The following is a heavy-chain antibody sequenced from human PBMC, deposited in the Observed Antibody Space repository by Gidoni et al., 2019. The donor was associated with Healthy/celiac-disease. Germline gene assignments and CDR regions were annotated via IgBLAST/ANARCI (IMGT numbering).Heavy chain of an antibody. CDR1: GFTFSSNA. CDR3: AKGSGSYYSAFDI. Sequence: EVQLLESGGGLVQPGGSLRLSCAASGFTFSSNALSWVRQAPGKGLEWVSAISGSGGSTYYADSVKGRFTISRDNSKNTLYLQMNSLRAEDTAVYYCAKGSGSYYSAFDIWGQGTMVTVSS. V-gene: IGHV3-23*01. D-gene: IGHD1-26*01. CDR2: ISGSGGST. J-gene: IGHJ3*02.